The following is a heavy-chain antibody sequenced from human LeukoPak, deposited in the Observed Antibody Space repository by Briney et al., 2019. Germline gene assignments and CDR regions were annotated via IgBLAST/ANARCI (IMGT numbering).Heavy chain of an antibody. CDR3: ARDAIELGYCSGGSCYPFYYYYYYMDV. V-gene: IGHV4-38-2*02. CDR2: IYYSGST. CDR1: GYSISSGYY. D-gene: IGHD2-15*01. Sequence: SETLSLTCTVSGYSISSGYYWDWIRQPPGKGLEWIGSIYYSGSTYYNPSLKSRVTISVDTSKNQFPLKLSSVTAADTAVYYCARDAIELGYCSGGSCYPFYYYYYYMDVWGKGTTVTVSS. J-gene: IGHJ6*03.